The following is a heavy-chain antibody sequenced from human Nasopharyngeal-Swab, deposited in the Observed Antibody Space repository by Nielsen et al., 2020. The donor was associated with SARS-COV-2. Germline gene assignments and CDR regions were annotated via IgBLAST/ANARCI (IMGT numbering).Heavy chain of an antibody. D-gene: IGHD5-24*01. V-gene: IGHV1-69*04. CDR2: IVPILGIV. CDR3: ARDQEMATAAYSD. Sequence: SVKVSCKGSGGTFKTFSINWVRQAPGQGLQWMGRIVPILGIVNYAQRFQGRVTFTADESTSTAYMDLSSLRSDDTAVYYCARDQEMATAAYSDWGQGTLVTVSS. CDR1: GGTFKTFS. J-gene: IGHJ4*02.